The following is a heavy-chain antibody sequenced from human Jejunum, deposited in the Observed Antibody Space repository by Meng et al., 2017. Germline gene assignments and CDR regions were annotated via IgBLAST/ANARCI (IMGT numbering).Heavy chain of an antibody. CDR3: ARAYCTDVSCHDFFDS. CDR2: IDPSEST. V-gene: IGHV4-4*02. D-gene: IGHD2-8*01. J-gene: IGHJ4*02. CDR1: GASISRTNW. Sequence: QRQLQDSGPGLVKPSGTLALTCAVSGASISRTNWWSWVRQPPGKGLEWIGKIDPSESTHYNPSLKGRVTISADRSKNQFSLRLTSVTAADTAIYYCARAYCTDVSCHDFFDSWGQGTLVTVSS.